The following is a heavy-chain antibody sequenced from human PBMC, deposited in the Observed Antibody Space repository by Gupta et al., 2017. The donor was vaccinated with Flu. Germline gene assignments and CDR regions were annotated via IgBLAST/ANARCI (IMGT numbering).Heavy chain of an antibody. D-gene: IGHD1-26*01. CDR1: SHW. Sequence: SHWIGWVGQRSGKGLEWMAIIWPGDSDTRYSRSFEGQVTISADKSVNTAYLEGSSLKASDSAMYYCVRPRQTEVGTGGFDAWGQGTLVTVSS. CDR3: VRPRQTEVGTGGFDA. V-gene: IGHV5-51*01. CDR2: IWPGDSDT. J-gene: IGHJ5*02.